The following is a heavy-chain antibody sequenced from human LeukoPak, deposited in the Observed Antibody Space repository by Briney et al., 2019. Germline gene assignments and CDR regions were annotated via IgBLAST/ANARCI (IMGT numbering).Heavy chain of an antibody. J-gene: IGHJ4*02. CDR1: GYTFTSYG. CDR2: ISAYNGNT. D-gene: IGHD3-3*01. V-gene: IGHV1-18*01. CDR3: ARGKPPPHDFWSGYPEGSFDY. Sequence: GASVKVPCKASGYTFTSYGISWVRQAPGQGLEWMGWISAYNGNTNYAQKLQGRVTMTTDTSTSTAYMELRSLRSDDTAVYYCARGKPPPHDFWSGYPEGSFDYWGQGTLVTVSS.